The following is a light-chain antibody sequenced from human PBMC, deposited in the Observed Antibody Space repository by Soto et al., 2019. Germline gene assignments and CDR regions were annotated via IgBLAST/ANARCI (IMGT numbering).Light chain of an antibody. CDR1: QSVSSSY. J-gene: IGKJ1*01. CDR3: QHYNSYSEA. Sequence: EIALTQSPGTLSFSPGERATLSCRASQSVSSSYFAWYQQKPGQAPRLLIYGASNRATGIPARFSGSGSGTDFTLTISSLQPNDFATYYCQHYNSYSEAFGQGTKVDIK. V-gene: IGKV3-20*01. CDR2: GAS.